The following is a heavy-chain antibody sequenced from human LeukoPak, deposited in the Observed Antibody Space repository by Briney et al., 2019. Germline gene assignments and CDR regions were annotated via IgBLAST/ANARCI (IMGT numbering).Heavy chain of an antibody. CDR1: GFTFSNNW. D-gene: IGHD2-2*01. V-gene: IGHV3-74*01. CDR2: INRDGSSA. Sequence: PGGSLRLSCAASGFTFSNNWMHWVRQAPGEGLVWVSRINRDGSSANYADSVKGRFTISRDNAKNTLYLQMNSLRAEDTAVYYCVRDGGLTSTWFLPWGQGTLVTVSS. J-gene: IGHJ5*02. CDR3: VRDGGLTSTWFLP.